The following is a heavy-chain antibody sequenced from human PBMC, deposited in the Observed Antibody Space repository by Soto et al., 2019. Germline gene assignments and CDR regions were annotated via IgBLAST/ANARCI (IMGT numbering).Heavy chain of an antibody. Sequence: VQLVESGGGLVQPGGSLRLSCAASGFTVSSNYMSWVRQAPGKGLEGVSVIYSGGSTYYADSVKGRFTISRDNSKNTLYLQMNSLRAEDTAVYYCAREDFYCSSTSCYSDAFDIWGQGTMVTVSS. CDR1: GFTVSSNY. CDR3: AREDFYCSSTSCYSDAFDI. CDR2: IYSGGST. J-gene: IGHJ3*02. V-gene: IGHV3-66*01. D-gene: IGHD2-2*01.